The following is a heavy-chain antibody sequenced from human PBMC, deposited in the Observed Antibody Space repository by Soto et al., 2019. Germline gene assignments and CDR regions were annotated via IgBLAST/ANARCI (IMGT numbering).Heavy chain of an antibody. CDR3: ARDFERRYSSGCFDY. V-gene: IGHV3-7*01. J-gene: IGHJ4*02. D-gene: IGHD6-19*01. CDR2: IKQDGSEK. CDR1: GFTFSSYW. Sequence: GGSLRLSCAASGFTFSSYWMSWVRQAPGKGLEWVANIKQDGSEKYYVDSVKGRFTISRDNAKNSLYLQMNSLRAEDTAVYYCARDFERRYSSGCFDYWGQGTLVTVSS.